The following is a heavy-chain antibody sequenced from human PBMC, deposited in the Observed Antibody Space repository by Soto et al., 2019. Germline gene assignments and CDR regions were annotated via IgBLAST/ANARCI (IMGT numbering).Heavy chain of an antibody. CDR1: GGTFSSYT. J-gene: IGHJ6*02. D-gene: IGHD2-2*02. CDR3: ARESGYKGDGMDV. V-gene: IGHV1-69*02. CDR2: IIPILGIA. Sequence: QVQLVQSGAEVKKPGSSVKVSCKASGGTFSSYTISWVRQAPGQGLEWMGRIIPILGIANYAQKFQGRVTSTADKSTSTAYMELSSLRSEDTAVYYCARESGYKGDGMDVWGQGTTVTVSS.